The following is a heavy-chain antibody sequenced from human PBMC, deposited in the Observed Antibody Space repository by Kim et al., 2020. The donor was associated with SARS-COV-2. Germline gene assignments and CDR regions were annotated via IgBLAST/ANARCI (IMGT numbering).Heavy chain of an antibody. D-gene: IGHD6-19*01. CDR3: ARGRKQWLTYYYYYSMDV. J-gene: IGHJ6*02. Sequence: KGRFTISRDNAKNDLYLQMNSLRAEDTALYYCARGRKQWLTYYYYYSMDVWGQGTTVTVSS. V-gene: IGHV3-20*03.